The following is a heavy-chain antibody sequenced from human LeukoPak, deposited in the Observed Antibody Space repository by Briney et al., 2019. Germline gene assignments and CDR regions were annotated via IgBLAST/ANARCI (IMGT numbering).Heavy chain of an antibody. CDR1: GGSISSGGYY. J-gene: IGHJ4*02. CDR3: AASSGVTLGRF. V-gene: IGHV4-31*03. CDR2: IYYTGST. D-gene: IGHD3-16*01. Sequence: SETLSLTCTVSGGSISSGGYYWRWIRQRPGKGLEWIGYIYYTGSTSYNPSLKSRATMSVDTSMNQVSLKLTSLTAADTAVYYCAASSGVTLGRFWGQGTLVTVSS.